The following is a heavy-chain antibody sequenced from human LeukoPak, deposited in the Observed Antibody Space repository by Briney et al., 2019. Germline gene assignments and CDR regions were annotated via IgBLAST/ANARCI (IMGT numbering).Heavy chain of an antibody. J-gene: IGHJ4*02. CDR1: GDSISSYY. CDR3: TRAPLRSATDH. CDR2: VSHSGST. D-gene: IGHD3-10*01. V-gene: IGHV4-59*08. Sequence: SETLSLTCTVSGDSISSYYYIWIRQPPGKGLEWIGYVSHSGSTNYNPSLKSRVAMSLDTSKNQFSLKLSSVTAADTAVYYCTRAPLRSATDHWGQGSLVTVSS.